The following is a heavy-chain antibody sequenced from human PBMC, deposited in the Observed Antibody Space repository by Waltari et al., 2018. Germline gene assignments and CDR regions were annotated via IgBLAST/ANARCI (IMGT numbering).Heavy chain of an antibody. CDR3: ARGRDSSSWTPQRLDP. Sequence: QVQLVQSGAEVKKPGASVKVSCKASGYTFTSYDINWVRQATGQGLEWRGWRNPNSGNTGYAQKFQGRVTITRNTSKSTAYRELSSLGSEDTDVYYCARGRDSSSWTPQRLDPWGQGTLVTVSS. CDR1: GYTFTSYD. J-gene: IGHJ5*02. CDR2: RNPNSGNT. V-gene: IGHV1-8*03. D-gene: IGHD6-13*01.